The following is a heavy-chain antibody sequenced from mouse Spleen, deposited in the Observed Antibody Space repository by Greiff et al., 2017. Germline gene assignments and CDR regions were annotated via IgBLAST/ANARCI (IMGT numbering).Heavy chain of an antibody. CDR2: IYPGNGST. V-gene: IGHV1-62-2*01. D-gene: IGHD6-1*01. CDR3: ARHEESAYCRYDVDY. CDR1: GYTFTEYT. Sequence: VQLVESGAELVKPGASVKLSCKASGYTFTEYTIHWVKQRSGQGLEWIGWIYPGNGSTKYNQKFKDKATLTADKSSSTAYMELSRLTSEDSAVYCCARHEESAYCRYDVDYWGQGTTVTVSS. J-gene: IGHJ4*01.